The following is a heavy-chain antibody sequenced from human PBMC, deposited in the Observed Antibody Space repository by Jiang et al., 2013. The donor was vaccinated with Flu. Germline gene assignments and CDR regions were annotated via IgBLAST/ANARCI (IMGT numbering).Heavy chain of an antibody. V-gene: IGHV7-4-1*02. CDR2: INTKNGNT. J-gene: IGHJ5*01. Sequence: QSGSELKKPGAPMKVSCKTSGYSFTAYNMIWVRQAPGEGLEWLGWINTKNGNTMYAQGFTGRLVFSLDTSVSTAYLQINSLKADDTAVYYCARPTRSFDWLGSIQGFDSWGQGTLVTVSS. D-gene: IGHD3-9*01. CDR3: ARPTRSFDWLGSIQGFDS. CDR1: GYSFTAYN.